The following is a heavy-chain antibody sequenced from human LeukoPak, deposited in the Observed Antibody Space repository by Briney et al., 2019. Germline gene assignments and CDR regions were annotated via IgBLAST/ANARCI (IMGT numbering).Heavy chain of an antibody. CDR1: GGPFGVYY. J-gene: IGHJ4*02. D-gene: IGHD3-10*01. CDR2: INHSGST. V-gene: IGHV4-34*01. CDR3: AGPGAGDLDY. Sequence: SETLSLTCAVYGGPFGVYYWSWVRQPPGKGLEWIGEINHSGSTNYSPSLKTRVTISVDTSKNHFSLKLSSVTAADTAVYYCAGPGAGDLDYWGQGTLVTVSS.